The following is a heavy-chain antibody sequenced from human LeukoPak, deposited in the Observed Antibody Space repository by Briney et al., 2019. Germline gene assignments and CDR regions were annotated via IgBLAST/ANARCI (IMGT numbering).Heavy chain of an antibody. J-gene: IGHJ4*02. CDR2: ISSFSCYI. CDR3: ARDWVHGSGTYPNFDY. D-gene: IGHD3-10*01. CDR1: GLTLRTYT. Sequence: GGSLTLSRPACGLTLRTYTMNGVGPAPAKGGAGVSFISSFSCYIYYADSVKGRLTISRDNAKNSLYLQMNSLRVEDTAVYYCARDWVHGSGTYPNFDYWGQGTLVTVSS. V-gene: IGHV3-21*01.